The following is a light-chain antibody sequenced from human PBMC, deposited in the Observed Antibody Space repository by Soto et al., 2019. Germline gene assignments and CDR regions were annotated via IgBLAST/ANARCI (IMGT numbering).Light chain of an antibody. Sequence: EIVLTQSPATLSLSPGERATLSCRASQSVRTYLAWYQQKPGQAPRLLIYDASDRATGIPARFSGGGSGTDFTLTISSLEPKDFAVYYCQQRSSWPLTFGGGTKVEIK. CDR1: QSVRTY. CDR3: QQRSSWPLT. CDR2: DAS. V-gene: IGKV3-11*01. J-gene: IGKJ4*01.